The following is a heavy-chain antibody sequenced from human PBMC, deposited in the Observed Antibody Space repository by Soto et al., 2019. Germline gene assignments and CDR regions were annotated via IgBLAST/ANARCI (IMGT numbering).Heavy chain of an antibody. CDR1: GGTFSSYA. V-gene: IGHV1-69*06. Sequence: SVKVSCKASGGTFSSYAISWVRQAPGQGLEWMGGIIPIFGTANYAQKFQGRVTITADKSTSTAYMELSSLRSEDTAVYYCAREGQRSSGWEGYFAYWGQGTLVTVSS. D-gene: IGHD6-19*01. CDR2: IIPIFGTA. CDR3: AREGQRSSGWEGYFAY. J-gene: IGHJ4*02.